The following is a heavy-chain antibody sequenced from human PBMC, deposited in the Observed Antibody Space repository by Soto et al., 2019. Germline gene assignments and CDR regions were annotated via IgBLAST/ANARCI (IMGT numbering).Heavy chain of an antibody. CDR3: AKTSSSWHRAFDY. J-gene: IGHJ4*02. V-gene: IGHV4-34*01. CDR1: GGSFSGYY. CDR2: INHSGST. Sequence: QVQLQQWGAGLLKPSETLSLTCAVYGGSFSGYYWSWIRQPPGKGLEWIGEINHSGSTNYNPSLKRRVTISVYTSKNQFSLKLSSVTAADTAVYYCAKTSSSWHRAFDYWGQGTLVTVSS. D-gene: IGHD6-13*01.